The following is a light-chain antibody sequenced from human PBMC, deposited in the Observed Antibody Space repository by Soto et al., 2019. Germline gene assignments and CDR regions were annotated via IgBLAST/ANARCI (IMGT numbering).Light chain of an antibody. CDR2: WAS. CDR1: QSVLYSSNNKNY. CDR3: QQYYSTPIT. J-gene: IGKJ5*01. Sequence: DIVMTQSPDSLAVSLGERATINFKSRQSVLYSSNNKNYLAWYQQKPGQPPKLLIYWASTRESGVPDRFSGSGYGTDFTRTISSLQDEDVAVYYCQQYYSTPITFGKGTRLAIK. V-gene: IGKV4-1*01.